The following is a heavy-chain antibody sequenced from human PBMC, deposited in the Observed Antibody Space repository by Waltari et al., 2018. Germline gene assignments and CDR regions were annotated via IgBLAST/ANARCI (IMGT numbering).Heavy chain of an antibody. CDR2: IYSGGST. Sequence: EVQLVESGGGLIQPGGSLRLSCAASGFTVSSNYMRWVRQAPGKGLEWVSVIYSGGSTYYADSVKGRFTISRDNSKNTLYLQMNSLRAEDTAVYYCARRGGSSRRGNYYYYYGMDVWGQGTTVTVSS. D-gene: IGHD6-13*01. CDR1: GFTVSSNY. J-gene: IGHJ6*02. CDR3: ARRGGSSRRGNYYYYYGMDV. V-gene: IGHV3-53*01.